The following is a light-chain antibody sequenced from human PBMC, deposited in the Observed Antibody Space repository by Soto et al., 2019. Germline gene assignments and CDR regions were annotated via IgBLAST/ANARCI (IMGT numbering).Light chain of an antibody. CDR2: GNN. CDR3: QSYDTSLSGSYV. Sequence: QSVLTQPPSVSGAPGQRVTISCTGTSSNIGAGHDAHWYQQVPGTAPRLLIYGNNNRPSGVPDRFSGFKSGNSASLAISGLQAEDEGDYYCQSYDTSLSGSYVFGTGTKVTVL. V-gene: IGLV1-40*01. CDR1: SSNIGAGHD. J-gene: IGLJ1*01.